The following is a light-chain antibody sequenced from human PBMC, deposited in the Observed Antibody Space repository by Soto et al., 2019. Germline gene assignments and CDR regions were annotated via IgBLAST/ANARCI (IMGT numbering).Light chain of an antibody. J-gene: IGLJ2*01. CDR2: DNT. Sequence: QPVLTQPPSVSGAPGQRVTISCAGSSSNIGAGSDVHWYQQFPGTAPKLLIYDNTNRPSGVPDQISGSKSGTSASLAITGLQAGDEADYYCQSYDRSLSGSVFGGGTKLTVL. CDR1: SSNIGAGSD. CDR3: QSYDRSLSGSV. V-gene: IGLV1-40*01.